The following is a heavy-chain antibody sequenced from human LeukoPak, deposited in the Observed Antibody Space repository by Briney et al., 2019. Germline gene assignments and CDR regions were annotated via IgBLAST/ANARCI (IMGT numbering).Heavy chain of an antibody. CDR3: ARGPPFRSSSWYGWFDP. CDR2: INHSGST. J-gene: IGHJ5*02. CDR1: GGSFSGYY. D-gene: IGHD6-13*01. V-gene: IGHV4-34*01. Sequence: SETLSLTCAVYGGSFSGYYWSWIRQPPGKGLEWIGEINHSGSTNYNPSLKSRVTISVDTSKNQFSLKLSSVTAADTAVYYCARGPPFRSSSWYGWFDPWGQGTLVTVSS.